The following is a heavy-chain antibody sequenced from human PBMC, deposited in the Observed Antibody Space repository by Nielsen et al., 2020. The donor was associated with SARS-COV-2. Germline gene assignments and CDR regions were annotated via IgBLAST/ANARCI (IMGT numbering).Heavy chain of an antibody. Sequence: GGSLRLSCKGSGYSFTSYWIGWVRQMPGKGLEWMGIIYPGDSDTRYSPSFQGQVTISADKSISTAYLQWSSLKASDTAMYYCARRQEYSREFVYWGQGTLVTVSS. CDR3: ARRQEYSREFVY. V-gene: IGHV5-51*01. J-gene: IGHJ4*02. CDR1: GYSFTSYW. D-gene: IGHD6-6*01. CDR2: IYPGDSDT.